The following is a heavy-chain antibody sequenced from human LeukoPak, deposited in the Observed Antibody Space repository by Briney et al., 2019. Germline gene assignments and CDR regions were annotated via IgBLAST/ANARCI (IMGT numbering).Heavy chain of an antibody. Sequence: PGGSLRLSCAASGFIFSSYAMSWVRQAPGKGLEWVSSVSGGGGSTYYADSVKGRFTISRDNAKNSVYLQMNSLRAEDTAVYLCATNSAYRFDYWGQGTLVTVSS. CDR1: GFIFSSYA. CDR3: ATNSAYRFDY. D-gene: IGHD3-22*01. V-gene: IGHV3-23*01. J-gene: IGHJ4*02. CDR2: VSGGGGST.